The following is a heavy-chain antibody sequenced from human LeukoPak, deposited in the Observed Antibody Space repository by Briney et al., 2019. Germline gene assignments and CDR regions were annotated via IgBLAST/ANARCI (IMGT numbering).Heavy chain of an antibody. CDR3: ARDQGWLQWGSKTPIDY. D-gene: IGHD5-24*01. V-gene: IGHV3-21*01. CDR1: GFAFSSYS. CDR2: ISSSSSYI. Sequence: GGSLRLSCAASGFAFSSYSMNWVRQAPGKGLEWVSSISSSSSYIYYADSVKGRFTISRDNAKNSLYLQMNSLRAEDTAVYYCARDQGWLQWGSKTPIDYWGQGTLVTVSS. J-gene: IGHJ4*02.